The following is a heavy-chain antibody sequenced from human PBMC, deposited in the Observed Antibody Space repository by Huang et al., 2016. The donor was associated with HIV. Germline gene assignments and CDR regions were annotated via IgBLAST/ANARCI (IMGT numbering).Heavy chain of an antibody. CDR2: MNPQSGNP. CDR1: GFNFNNYD. D-gene: IGHD3-22*01. Sequence: QVQLVQSGAEVKKPGASVKISCKASGFNFNNYDFKWVRQASGQGVEVMVWMNPQSGNPCYAEKFQGRVTITRNTSITTAYMELRSLRSEETAVYYCARARGFLYDSTGYYSLYYFDSWGQGTLVTISS. J-gene: IGHJ4*02. CDR3: ARARGFLYDSTGYYSLYYFDS. V-gene: IGHV1-8*03.